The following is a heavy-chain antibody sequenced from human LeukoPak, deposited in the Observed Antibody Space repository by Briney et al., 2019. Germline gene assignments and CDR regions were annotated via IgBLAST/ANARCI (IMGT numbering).Heavy chain of an antibody. D-gene: IGHD2-15*01. Sequence: GGSLRLSCVASGFTFGKYWMSWVRQAPGKGLEWVANIKLDGSEKNYVDSVKGRFTISRDNTKNSLYLQMNSLRVEDTAVYYCAREVGYCTGGSCFFMDVWGQGTTVTVFS. CDR1: GFTFGKYW. CDR3: AREVGYCTGGSCFFMDV. V-gene: IGHV3-7*03. J-gene: IGHJ6*02. CDR2: IKLDGSEK.